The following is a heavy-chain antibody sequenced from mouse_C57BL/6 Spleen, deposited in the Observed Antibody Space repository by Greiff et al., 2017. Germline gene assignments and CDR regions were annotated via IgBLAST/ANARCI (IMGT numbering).Heavy chain of an antibody. J-gene: IGHJ2*01. Sequence: DVKLVESGGGLVTPGGSLKLSCAASGFTFSHYGMHWVRQAPEKGLEWVAYISSGSSTIYYADTVKGRFTSSRDNAKNTLFLQMTSLRSEDTAMYYCARVTTVVASDYWGQGTTLTVSS. CDR3: ARVTTVVASDY. D-gene: IGHD1-1*01. CDR2: ISSGSSTI. V-gene: IGHV5-17*01. CDR1: GFTFSHYG.